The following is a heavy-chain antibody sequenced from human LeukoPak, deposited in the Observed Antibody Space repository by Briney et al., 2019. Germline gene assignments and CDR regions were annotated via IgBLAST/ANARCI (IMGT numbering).Heavy chain of an antibody. Sequence: GGSLRLSCAASGFTFSDYYMSWIRQAPGKGLEWVSYISSSGSTIYYADSVKGRFTISRDNAKNSLYLQMNSLRAEDTAVYYCARVEWGCSSTSCYSDFDYWGQGTLVTVSS. CDR3: ARVEWGCSSTSCYSDFDY. D-gene: IGHD2-2*02. V-gene: IGHV3-11*04. CDR1: GFTFSDYY. J-gene: IGHJ4*02. CDR2: ISSSGSTI.